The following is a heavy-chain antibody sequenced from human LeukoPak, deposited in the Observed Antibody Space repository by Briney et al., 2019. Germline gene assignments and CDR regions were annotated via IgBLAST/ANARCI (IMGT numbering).Heavy chain of an antibody. D-gene: IGHD2/OR15-2a*01. J-gene: IGHJ4*02. CDR1: GFTVSSNY. V-gene: IGHV3-53*01. CDR3: AGGPSMDPFDY. CDR2: IYSGGST. Sequence: TGGSLRLSCAASGFTVSSNYMSWVRQAPGKGLEWVSVIYSGGSTYYADSVKGRFTISRDNSKNTLYLQMNSLRAEDTAVYYCAGGPSMDPFDYWGQGTLVTVSS.